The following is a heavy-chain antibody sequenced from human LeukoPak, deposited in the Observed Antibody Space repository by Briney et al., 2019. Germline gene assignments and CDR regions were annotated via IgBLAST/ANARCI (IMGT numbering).Heavy chain of an antibody. CDR2: IYYSGST. CDR1: GGSISSYY. V-gene: IGHV4-59*01. Sequence: SSETLSLTCTVFGGSISSYYWSWIRQPPGKGLEWIGYIYYSGSTNYNPSLKSRVTISVDTSKNQFSLKLSSVTAADTAVYYCARVVGYCSGGSCRNDYWGQGTLVTVSS. D-gene: IGHD2-15*01. J-gene: IGHJ4*02. CDR3: ARVVGYCSGGSCRNDY.